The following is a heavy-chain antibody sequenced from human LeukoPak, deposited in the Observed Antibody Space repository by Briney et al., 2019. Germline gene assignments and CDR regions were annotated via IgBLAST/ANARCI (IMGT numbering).Heavy chain of an antibody. D-gene: IGHD2-15*01. Sequence: GGSLRLSCAASGFTLRGYWMHWVRQAPGEGRVGVSRINADGSSTDYADSVKGRFTISRDNAKNTLYLQMNSLRAEDAAVYYCVRLLDLDYWGQGTLVTVSS. CDR3: VRLLDLDY. V-gene: IGHV3-74*01. CDR2: INADGSST. CDR1: GFTLRGYW. J-gene: IGHJ4*02.